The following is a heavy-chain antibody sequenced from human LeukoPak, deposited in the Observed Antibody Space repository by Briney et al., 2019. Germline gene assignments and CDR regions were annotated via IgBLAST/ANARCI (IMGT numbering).Heavy chain of an antibody. CDR1: GFTFDDHA. V-gene: IGHV3-43*02. CDR2: ISGDGGST. D-gene: IGHD5-24*01. Sequence: PGGSLRLSCAASGFTFDDHAMHWVRQAPGKGLEWVSLISGDGGSTYYADSVKGRFTISRDNSKNSLYLQMNSLRTEDTALYYCAKDIRAGSRDGYTLFDYWGQGTLVTVSS. CDR3: AKDIRAGSRDGYTLFDY. J-gene: IGHJ4*02.